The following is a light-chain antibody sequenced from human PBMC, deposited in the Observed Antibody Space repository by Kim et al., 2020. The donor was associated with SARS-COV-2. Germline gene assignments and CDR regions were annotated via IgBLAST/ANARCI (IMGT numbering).Light chain of an antibody. CDR3: QSYDSSNWV. CDR2: EDN. J-gene: IGLJ3*02. V-gene: IGLV6-57*02. Sequence: GETVTMCCTGSGGSLAINAVQWYQRRPGTAPTTVSYEDNQRPSGVPERFAGSIGSSSNSASCTVTGLKTEDEGDYYCQSYDSSNWVFGGGTKRTV. CDR1: GGSLAINA.